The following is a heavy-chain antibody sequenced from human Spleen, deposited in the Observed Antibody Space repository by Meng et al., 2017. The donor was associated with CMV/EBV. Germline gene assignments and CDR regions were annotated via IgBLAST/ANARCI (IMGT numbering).Heavy chain of an antibody. V-gene: IGHV4-39*01. J-gene: IGHJ4*02. CDR3: ARPHSGTSYYYDS. CDR2: LYYSGSS. Sequence: VSGGSIRSSAYYWGWIRQPPGKGLEWIGNLYYSGSSYYNPSLKRRVTISVGTSKNQFSLRLSSVTAADTAVYYCARPHSGTSYYYDSWGQGTLVTVSS. CDR1: GGSIRSSAYY. D-gene: IGHD1-26*01.